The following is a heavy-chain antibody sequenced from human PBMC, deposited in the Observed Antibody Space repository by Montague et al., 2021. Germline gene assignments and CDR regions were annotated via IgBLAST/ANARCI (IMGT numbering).Heavy chain of an antibody. Sequence: SETLSLTCTVSDGSISRSSYYWGWIRQPPGKGLEWIGSIYSSGSTYYNPSLKSRVTISADTSKNQFSLKLSSVTIADTAVYYCARGRGNSYVSFDSWGQGTLISVSS. V-gene: IGHV4-39*07. CDR3: ARGRGNSYVSFDS. D-gene: IGHD5-18*01. CDR1: DGSISRSSYY. J-gene: IGHJ4*02. CDR2: IYSSGST.